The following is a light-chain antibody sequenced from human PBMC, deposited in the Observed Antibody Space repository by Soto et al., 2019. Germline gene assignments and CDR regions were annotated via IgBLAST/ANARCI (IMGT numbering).Light chain of an antibody. CDR1: SSDVGSYNY. V-gene: IGLV2-14*01. CDR3: ASYTSSASYV. J-gene: IGLJ1*01. CDR2: AVS. Sequence: QSVLTQPASVSGSPGQSITISCTGTSSDVGSYNYVSWYLQHPGKAPKLMIYAVSNRPSGVSNRFSGSKSGNTASLTISGLQAEDEAYYYCASYTSSASYVFGSGTKLTVL.